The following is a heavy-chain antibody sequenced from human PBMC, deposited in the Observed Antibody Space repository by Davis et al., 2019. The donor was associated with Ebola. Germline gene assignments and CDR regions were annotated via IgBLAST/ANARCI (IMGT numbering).Heavy chain of an antibody. D-gene: IGHD4-11*01. CDR1: GGSMSSYY. CDR2: IYYSGTT. Sequence: GSLRLSCSVSGGSMSSYYWSWIRQPPGKGLEWIGNIYYSGTTNYNPSLKSRVTISGDTSRNQFSLTVNSVTAADTAIYYCARTPQYGNYGSFFDCWGQGALVTVSS. V-gene: IGHV4-59*01. CDR3: ARTPQYGNYGSFFDC. J-gene: IGHJ4*02.